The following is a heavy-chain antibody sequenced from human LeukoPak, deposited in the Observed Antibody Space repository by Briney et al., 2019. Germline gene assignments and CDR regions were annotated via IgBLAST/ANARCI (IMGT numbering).Heavy chain of an antibody. Sequence: PGGSLRLSCAASGFIFSSYWMSWVRQAPGKGLEWVANIKQDGSEKYYVDSVKGRFTISRDSAKNSLYLQMNSLRAEDTAVYYCARVDWADAFDIWGQGTMVTVSS. CDR3: ARVDWADAFDI. V-gene: IGHV3-7*01. D-gene: IGHD3/OR15-3a*01. CDR1: GFIFSSYW. CDR2: IKQDGSEK. J-gene: IGHJ3*02.